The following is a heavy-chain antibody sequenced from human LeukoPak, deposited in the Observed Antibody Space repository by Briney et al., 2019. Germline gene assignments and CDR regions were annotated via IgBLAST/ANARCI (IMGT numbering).Heavy chain of an antibody. CDR3: ARVKWFGVYGMDV. J-gene: IGHJ6*02. Sequence: SETLSLTCTVSGGSISSYYWSWIRQPPGKGLEWIGYIYYSGSTNYHPSLKSRVTISVDTSKNQFSLKLSSVTAADTAVYYCARVKWFGVYGMDVWGQGTTVTVSS. CDR2: IYYSGST. D-gene: IGHD3-10*01. V-gene: IGHV4-59*01. CDR1: GGSISSYY.